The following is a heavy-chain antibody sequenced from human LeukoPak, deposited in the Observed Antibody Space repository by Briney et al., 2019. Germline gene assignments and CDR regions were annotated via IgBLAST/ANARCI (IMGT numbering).Heavy chain of an antibody. CDR2: IYYSGST. J-gene: IGHJ2*01. CDR1: GGSVSSSSYY. V-gene: IGHV4-39*01. CDR3: ARHSGRGWTYQLLYSPNWYFDL. Sequence: PSETLSLTCTVSGGSVSSSSYYWGWIRQPPGKGLEWIGSIYYSGSTYYNPSLKSRVTISVDTSKNQFSLKLSSVTAADTAVYYCARHSGRGWTYQLLYSPNWYFDLWGRGTLVTVSS. D-gene: IGHD2-2*02.